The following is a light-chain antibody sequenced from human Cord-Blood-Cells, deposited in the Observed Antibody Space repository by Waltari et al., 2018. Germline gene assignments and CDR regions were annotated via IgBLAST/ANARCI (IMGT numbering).Light chain of an antibody. Sequence: QSALTQPPSASGSPGQSVTISCTGTSSDVGGYNYVSWYQQHPGTAPQLMIYEVSKRPSGVPDRFSGSKSGNTASLTVSGLQAEDEADYYCSSYAGSNNFDVVFGGGTKLTVL. V-gene: IGLV2-8*01. J-gene: IGLJ2*01. CDR1: SSDVGGYNY. CDR3: SSYAGSNNFDVV. CDR2: EVS.